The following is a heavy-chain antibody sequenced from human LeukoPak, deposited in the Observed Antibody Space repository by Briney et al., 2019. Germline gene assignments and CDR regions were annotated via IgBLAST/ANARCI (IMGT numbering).Heavy chain of an antibody. CDR3: AREGSYDAFDI. J-gene: IGHJ3*02. CDR2: IIPILGIA. CDR1: GGTFSSYT. D-gene: IGHD5-18*01. V-gene: IGHV1-69*04. Sequence: ASVKVSCKASGGTFSSYTISWVRQAPGQGLEWMGRIIPILGIANYAQKFQGRVTITADKSTSTAYMELSSLRSEDTAVYYCAREGSYDAFDIWGQGTMVTVSS.